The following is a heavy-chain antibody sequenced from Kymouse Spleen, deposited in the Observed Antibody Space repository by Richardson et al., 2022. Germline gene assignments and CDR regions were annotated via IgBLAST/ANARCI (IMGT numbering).Heavy chain of an antibody. J-gene: IGHJ4*02. V-gene: IGHV4-39*01. CDR2: IYYSGST. D-gene: IGHD6-13*01. Sequence: QLQLQESGPGLVKPSETLSLTCTVSGGSISSSSYYWGWIRQPPGKGLEWIGSIYYSGSTYYNPSLKSRVTISVDTSKNQFSLKLSSVTAADTAVYYCARPRIAAAAFFDYWGQGTLVTVSS. CDR1: GGSISSSSYY. CDR3: ARPRIAAAAFFDY.